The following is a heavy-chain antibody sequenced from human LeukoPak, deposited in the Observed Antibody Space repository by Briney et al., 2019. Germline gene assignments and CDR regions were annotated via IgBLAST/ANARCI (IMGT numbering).Heavy chain of an antibody. Sequence: GGSLRLSCAASGFTFSNYGMHWVRQAPGKGLEWVSAISGSGGSTYYADSVKGRFAISRDNSKNTLYLQMNSLRAEDTAVYYCAKPQYSSSWYGISDAFDIWGQGTMVTVSS. CDR2: ISGSGGST. J-gene: IGHJ3*02. CDR1: GFTFSNYG. D-gene: IGHD6-13*01. CDR3: AKPQYSSSWYGISDAFDI. V-gene: IGHV3-23*01.